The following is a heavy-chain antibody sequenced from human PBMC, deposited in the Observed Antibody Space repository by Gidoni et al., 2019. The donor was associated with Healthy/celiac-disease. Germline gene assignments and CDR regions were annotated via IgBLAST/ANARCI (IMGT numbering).Heavy chain of an antibody. D-gene: IGHD6-13*01. J-gene: IGHJ5*02. CDR3: ARGGSSSWYYWFDP. CDR1: EGTSRRYA. V-gene: IGHV1-69*12. Sequence: QVHLVQSGADVMTPGSSVKLSCKSSEGTSRRYAISWVLQAPGQGLEGMGGIIPSFGTANYAQKVKGRVTITADESTSTADMELSSLRSEDTAVYYCARGGSSSWYYWFDPWGKGTLVTVSS. CDR2: IIPSFGTA.